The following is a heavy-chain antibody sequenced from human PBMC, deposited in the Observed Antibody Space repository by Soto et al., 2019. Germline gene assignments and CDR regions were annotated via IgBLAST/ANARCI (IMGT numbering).Heavy chain of an antibody. D-gene: IGHD6-13*01. Sequence: GASVKVSCKASGYTFTSYYMHWVRQAPGQGLEWMGIINPSGGSTSYAQKFQGRVTMTRDTSTSTVYMELSSLRSEDTAVYYCARDKRVRPYSSSWSTFDYWGQGTLVTVSS. J-gene: IGHJ4*02. CDR3: ARDKRVRPYSSSWSTFDY. CDR1: GYTFTSYY. V-gene: IGHV1-46*01. CDR2: INPSGGST.